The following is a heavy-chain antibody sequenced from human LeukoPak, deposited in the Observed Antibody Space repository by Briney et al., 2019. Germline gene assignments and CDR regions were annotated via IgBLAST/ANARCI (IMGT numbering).Heavy chain of an antibody. J-gene: IGHJ4*02. CDR2: ISGTVGTT. CDR1: GFTFSSYA. V-gene: IGHV3-23*01. Sequence: PGGSLRLSCVASGFTFSSYAMSWVRQAPGKGLEWVSAISGTVGTTYSADSVKGRFTISRDNSKNTLYLQMNSLRAEDTAVYYFARNVPYFDYWGQGTLVTVFS. D-gene: IGHD1-1*01. CDR3: ARNVPYFDY.